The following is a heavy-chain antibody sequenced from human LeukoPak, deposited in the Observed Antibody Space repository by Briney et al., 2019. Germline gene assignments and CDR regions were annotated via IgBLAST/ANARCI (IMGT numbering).Heavy chain of an antibody. CDR1: GFTFSSYW. CDR3: AKGILRYFDWLLIDY. CDR2: IKQDGSEK. J-gene: IGHJ4*02. Sequence: GGSLRLSCAASGFTFSSYWMSWVRQAPGKGLEWVANIKQDGSEKYYVDSVKGRFTISRDNSKNSLYLQMNSLRTEDTALYYCAKGILRYFDWLLIDYWGQGTLVTVSS. V-gene: IGHV3-7*03. D-gene: IGHD3-9*01.